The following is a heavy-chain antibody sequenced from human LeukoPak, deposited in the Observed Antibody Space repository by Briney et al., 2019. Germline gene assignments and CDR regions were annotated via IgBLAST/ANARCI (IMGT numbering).Heavy chain of an antibody. J-gene: IGHJ5*02. CDR3: AKEHLHYNWFDP. V-gene: IGHV4-4*07. CDR1: GGSISSYY. CDR2: IYTSGST. Sequence: SETLSLTCTVSGGSISSYYWSWIRQPAGKGLEWIGRIYTSGSTNYNPSLKSRVTMSVDTSKNQFSLKLSSVTAADTAVYYCAKEHLHYNWFDPWGQGTLVTVSS.